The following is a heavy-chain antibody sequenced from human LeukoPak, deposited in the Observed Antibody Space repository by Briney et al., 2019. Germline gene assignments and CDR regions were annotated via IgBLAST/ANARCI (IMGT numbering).Heavy chain of an antibody. CDR3: ARHYLDSGNGYDAFDI. V-gene: IGHV5-51*01. CDR1: GYSFTSYW. CDR2: IYPGDSDT. Sequence: GESLKISCKGSGYSFTSYWIGWVRQMPGKGLEWMGIIYPGDSDTRYSPSFQGQVTISADKSISTAYLQWSSLKASDTAMYYCARHYLDSGNGYDAFDIWGQGTMVTVSS. D-gene: IGHD4-23*01. J-gene: IGHJ3*02.